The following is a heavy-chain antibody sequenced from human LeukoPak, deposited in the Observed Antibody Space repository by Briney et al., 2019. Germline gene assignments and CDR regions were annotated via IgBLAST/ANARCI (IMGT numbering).Heavy chain of an antibody. J-gene: IGHJ6*03. CDR2: IRSKANSYAT. CDR1: GFTFSGSA. D-gene: IGHD6-6*01. V-gene: IGHV3-73*01. CDR3: TRLDYYYYYMDV. Sequence: PGGSLRLSCAASGFTFSGSAMHWVRRASGKGLEWVGRIRSKANSYATAYAASVKGRFTISRDDSKNTAYLQMNSLKTEDTAVYYCTRLDYYYYYMDVWGKGTTVTVSS.